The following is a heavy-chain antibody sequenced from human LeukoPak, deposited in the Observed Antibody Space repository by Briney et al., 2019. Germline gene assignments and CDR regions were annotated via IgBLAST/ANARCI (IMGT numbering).Heavy chain of an antibody. CDR2: ISAYNGNT. Sequence: ASVKVSCKASGYTFTSYGISWVRQAPGQGLEWMGWISAYNGNTNYAQKLQGRVTMTTDTSTSTAYMELRSLRSDDTAVYYCARGGLRYFDWLTRPWYFDLWGRGTLVTVSS. CDR3: ARGGLRYFDWLTRPWYFDL. D-gene: IGHD3-9*01. CDR1: GYTFTSYG. J-gene: IGHJ2*01. V-gene: IGHV1-18*01.